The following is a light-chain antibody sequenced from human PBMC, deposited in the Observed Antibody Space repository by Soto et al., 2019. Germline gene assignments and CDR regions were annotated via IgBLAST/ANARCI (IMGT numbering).Light chain of an antibody. Sequence: EIVVTQSPGTLSLSPGERATLSCRASQSVSTSYLAWYQQKPGQAPSLLIYGASSRATGIPDRFSGSGSGTDFTLTISRLEPEEFAVYYCQQYGSSPRTFGQGTKVEIK. CDR1: QSVSTSY. V-gene: IGKV3-20*01. J-gene: IGKJ1*01. CDR3: QQYGSSPRT. CDR2: GAS.